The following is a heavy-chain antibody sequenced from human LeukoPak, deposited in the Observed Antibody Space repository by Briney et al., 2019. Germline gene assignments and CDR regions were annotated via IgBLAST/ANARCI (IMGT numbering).Heavy chain of an antibody. Sequence: PGGSLRLSCAASGFTVISNYMTWVRQAPGKGLEWVSVIYSGGSTYYADSVKGRFTISRDTSKNTLYLQMNSLRAEDTAVYYCAKDRTLLSRTNWNPGGIWGQGTMVTVSS. J-gene: IGHJ3*02. D-gene: IGHD1-20*01. V-gene: IGHV3-66*01. CDR1: GFTVISNY. CDR2: IYSGGST. CDR3: AKDRTLLSRTNWNPGGI.